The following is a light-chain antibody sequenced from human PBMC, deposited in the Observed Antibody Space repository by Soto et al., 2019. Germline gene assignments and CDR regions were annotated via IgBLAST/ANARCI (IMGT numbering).Light chain of an antibody. CDR1: QSLNKC. CDR2: AVS. CDR3: QQACSFPS. Sequence: DIQMTQSPSSVSAFVGDTVTITCRASQSLNKCFAWYQQKPGEAPKLLIYAVSTLQSGVPSRFSGSGSGTDFTLTVSSLQPEDVATYYCQQACSFPSFGQGTRLVIK. V-gene: IGKV1-12*02. J-gene: IGKJ5*01.